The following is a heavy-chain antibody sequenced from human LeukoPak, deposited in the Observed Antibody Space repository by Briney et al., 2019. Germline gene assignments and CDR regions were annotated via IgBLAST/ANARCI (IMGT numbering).Heavy chain of an antibody. V-gene: IGHV5-51*01. CDR3: ASNGGLYSGSYYGFDY. Sequence: GESLKISCKGSGYSFTSYWIGWVRQMPGKGLEWMGIIYPGDSDTRYSPSFQGQVTISADKSISTAYLQWSSLKASDTAMYYCASNGGLYSGSYYGFDYWGQGTLVTVSS. CDR2: IYPGDSDT. D-gene: IGHD1-26*01. CDR1: GYSFTSYW. J-gene: IGHJ4*02.